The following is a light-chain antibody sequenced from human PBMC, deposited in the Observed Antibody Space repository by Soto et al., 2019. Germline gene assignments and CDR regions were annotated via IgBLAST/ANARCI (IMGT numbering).Light chain of an antibody. CDR2: DAS. CDR1: QSVSSY. J-gene: IGKJ4*01. Sequence: EIVLTQSPATLSLSPGERATLSCRASQSVSSYLAWYQQKPGQAPRLPIYDASNRATGIPARFSGSGSGTDFTLTISSLEPEDFAVYYCQQRSNWPPGSLTFGGGTKVDIK. V-gene: IGKV3-11*01. CDR3: QQRSNWPPGSLT.